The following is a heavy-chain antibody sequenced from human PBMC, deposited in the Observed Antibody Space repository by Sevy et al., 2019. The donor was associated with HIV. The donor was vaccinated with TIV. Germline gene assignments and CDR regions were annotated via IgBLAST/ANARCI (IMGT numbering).Heavy chain of an antibody. CDR3: ARDRQGITVAGTAIDY. CDR2: ITLSGSST. V-gene: IGHV3-48*03. D-gene: IGHD6-19*01. CDR1: GFTFSNYE. Sequence: GGSLRLSCTASGFTFSNYEMNWVRQAPGKGLEWVSYITLSGSSTYYADPVKGRFNISRDNAKNSLYLQMNSRRAEDTAVYYCARDRQGITVAGTAIDYWGQGTLVTVSS. J-gene: IGHJ4*02.